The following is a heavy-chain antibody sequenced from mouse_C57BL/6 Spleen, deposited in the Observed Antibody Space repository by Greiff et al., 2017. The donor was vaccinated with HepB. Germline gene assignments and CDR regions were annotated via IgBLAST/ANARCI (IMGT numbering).Heavy chain of an antibody. CDR2: IYPGSGNT. Sequence: QVQLQQSGAELVRPGASVKLSCKASGYTFTDYYINWVKQRPGQGLEWIARIYPGSGNTYYNEKFKGKATLTAEKSSSTDYMQLSSLTSEDSAVYFCARTYDYDDFDYWGQGTTLTVSS. V-gene: IGHV1-76*01. CDR1: GYTFTDYY. CDR3: ARTYDYDDFDY. D-gene: IGHD2-4*01. J-gene: IGHJ2*01.